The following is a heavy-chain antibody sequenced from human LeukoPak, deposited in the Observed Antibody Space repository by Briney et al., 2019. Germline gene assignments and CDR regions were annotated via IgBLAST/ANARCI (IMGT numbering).Heavy chain of an antibody. Sequence: ASVKVSCKASGYTFTGYYMHWVRQAPGQGLEWMGWISAYNGNTNYAQKLQGRVTMTTDTSTSTAYMELRSLRSDDTAVYYCARELPSDAFDIWGQGTMVTVSS. CDR2: ISAYNGNT. J-gene: IGHJ3*02. D-gene: IGHD3-10*01. CDR3: ARELPSDAFDI. V-gene: IGHV1-18*04. CDR1: GYTFTGYY.